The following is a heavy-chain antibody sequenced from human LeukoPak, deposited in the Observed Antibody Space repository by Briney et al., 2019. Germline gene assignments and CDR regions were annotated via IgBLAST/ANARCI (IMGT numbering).Heavy chain of an antibody. CDR1: GITLSNYG. D-gene: IGHD3-10*01. CDR2: IGGSGGVT. Sequence: GGSLRLSCAVSGITLSNYGMSWVRQAPGKGLEWVAGIGGSGGVTNYADSVKGRFTISRDSAKNTLHLQMNSLRAGDTAVYFCAKRGVVIRVILVGFHKEAYYFDSWGQGALVTVSS. V-gene: IGHV3-23*01. J-gene: IGHJ4*02. CDR3: AKRGVVIRVILVGFHKEAYYFDS.